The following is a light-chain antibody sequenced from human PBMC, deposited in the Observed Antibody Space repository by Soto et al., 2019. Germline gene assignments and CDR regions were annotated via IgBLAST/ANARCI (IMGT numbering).Light chain of an antibody. Sequence: EIVLTQSPATLSLSPGERAALSRRASQSVSSSYLAWYQQKPGQAPRLLIHRIYIRAAGIPDRFTGSASGTDFTLTISRLEPEDFAVYYCQQYDNFPQTFGQGTKVDIK. V-gene: IGKV3-20*01. J-gene: IGKJ1*01. CDR2: RIY. CDR3: QQYDNFPQT. CDR1: QSVSSSY.